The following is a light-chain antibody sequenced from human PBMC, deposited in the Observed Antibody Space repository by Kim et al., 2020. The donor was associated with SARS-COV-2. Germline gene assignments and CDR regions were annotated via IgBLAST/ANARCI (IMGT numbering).Light chain of an antibody. V-gene: IGLV7-46*01. CDR1: TGAVTSAHW. CDR2: DIY. Sequence: QAVVTQEPSLTVSPGGTVTLTCGSSTGAVTSAHWPYWFQQKPGQAPRTLIYDIYYKYSWTPARFSGSLVGGKAALTLSGAQPDDEADYYCSLSYNAFATFGRGTRLTVL. J-gene: IGLJ2*01. CDR3: SLSYNAFAT.